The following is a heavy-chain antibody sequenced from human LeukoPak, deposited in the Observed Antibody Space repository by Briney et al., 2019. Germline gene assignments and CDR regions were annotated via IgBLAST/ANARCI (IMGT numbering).Heavy chain of an antibody. Sequence: GGSLRLSCAVSGFTFSNAWMSWVRQAPGKGLEWVSVISDSGDITYYADSAKGRFTISRDNSKNTLFLQMNSLRVEDTAVYYCAKDARRTSGWYFFDYWGQGTQVTVSS. CDR2: ISDSGDIT. J-gene: IGHJ4*02. CDR3: AKDARRTSGWYFFDY. CDR1: GFTFSNAW. V-gene: IGHV3-23*01. D-gene: IGHD6-19*01.